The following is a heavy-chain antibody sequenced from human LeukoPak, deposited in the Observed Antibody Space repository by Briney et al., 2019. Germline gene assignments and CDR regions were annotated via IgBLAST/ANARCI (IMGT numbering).Heavy chain of an antibody. Sequence: GGSLRLSCAAFGFTVGTNSMSWVRQYPGKGLEWVSVIYSGGSTYYADSVNGRFTISRDNSRNTLLLQMNSLRAEDTALYYCASAREYCGSAECYEYFQHWGQGTLVTVSS. V-gene: IGHV3-53*01. CDR2: IYSGGST. D-gene: IGHD2-21*01. CDR1: GFTVGTNS. J-gene: IGHJ1*01. CDR3: ASAREYCGSAECYEYFQH.